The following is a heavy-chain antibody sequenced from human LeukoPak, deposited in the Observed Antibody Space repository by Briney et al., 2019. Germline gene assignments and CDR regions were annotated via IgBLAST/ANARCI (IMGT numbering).Heavy chain of an antibody. Sequence: SVKVSCKASGGTFSSYAISWVRQAPGQGLEWMGGIIPIFGTANYAQKFQGRVTTTADKSTSTAYMELSSLRSEDTAVYYCARVPHYYGSGRNFDYWGQGTLVTVSS. D-gene: IGHD3-10*01. CDR3: ARVPHYYGSGRNFDY. J-gene: IGHJ4*02. CDR2: IIPIFGTA. CDR1: GGTFSSYA. V-gene: IGHV1-69*06.